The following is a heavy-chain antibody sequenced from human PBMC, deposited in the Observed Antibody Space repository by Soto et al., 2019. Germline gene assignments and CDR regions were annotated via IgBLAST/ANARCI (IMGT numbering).Heavy chain of an antibody. CDR2: IYPSDSDT. CDR1: GYRFTSNW. D-gene: IGHD2-21*01. Sequence: GESLKISCKGSGYRFTSNWIGWVRQMPGKGLEWMGIIYPSDSDTRYSPSFQGQVTISVDKSISTAYLQWSSLKASDTAMYYCERAYGGEFDYWGQGALVTGSS. V-gene: IGHV5-51*01. J-gene: IGHJ4*02. CDR3: ERAYGGEFDY.